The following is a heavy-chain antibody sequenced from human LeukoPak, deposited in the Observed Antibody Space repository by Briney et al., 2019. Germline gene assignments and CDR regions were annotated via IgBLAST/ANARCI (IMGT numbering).Heavy chain of an antibody. CDR2: ISSSSSYI. J-gene: IGHJ4*02. D-gene: IGHD3-3*01. Sequence: GGSLRLSCAVSGFAFSTSSMNGVRQAPGKGREWVSSISSSSSYIYYADSVKGRFTISRDNAKNSLYLQMDSLRAEDTAVYYCATSDDLWSGMDNWGQGTLVTVSS. V-gene: IGHV3-21*01. CDR3: ATSDDLWSGMDN. CDR1: GFAFSTSS.